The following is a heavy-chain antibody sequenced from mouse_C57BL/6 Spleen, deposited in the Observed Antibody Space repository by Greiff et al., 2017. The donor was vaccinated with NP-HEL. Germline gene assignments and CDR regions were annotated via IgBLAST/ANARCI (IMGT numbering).Heavy chain of an antibody. V-gene: IGHV5-9-1*02. CDR3: TRDRLGRDYYAMDD. CDR1: GFTFSSYA. J-gene: IGHJ4*01. Sequence: DVMLVESGEGLVKPGGSLKLSCAASGFTFSSYAMSWVRQTPEKRLEWVAYISSGGDYIYYADTVKGRFTISRDNARNTLYLQMSSLKSEDTAMYYCTRDRLGRDYYAMDDWGQGTSVTVSS. D-gene: IGHD4-1*01. CDR2: ISSGGDYI.